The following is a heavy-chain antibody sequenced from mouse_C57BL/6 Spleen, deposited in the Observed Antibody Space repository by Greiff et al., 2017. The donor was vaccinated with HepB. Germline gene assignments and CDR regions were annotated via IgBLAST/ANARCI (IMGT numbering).Heavy chain of an antibody. D-gene: IGHD1-1*01. J-gene: IGHJ4*01. CDR1: GFTFSDYG. V-gene: IGHV5-17*01. CDR2: ISSGSSTI. CDR3: AMKYGSSLNYAMDY. Sequence: EVKVVESGGGLVKPGGSLKLSCAASGFTFSDYGMHWVRQAPEKGLEWVAYISSGSSTIYYADTVKGRFTISRDNAKNTLFLQMTSLRSEDTAMYYCAMKYGSSLNYAMDYWGQGTSVTVSS.